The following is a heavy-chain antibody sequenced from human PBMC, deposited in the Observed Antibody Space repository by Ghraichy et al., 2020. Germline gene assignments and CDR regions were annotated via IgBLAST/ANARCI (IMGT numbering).Heavy chain of an antibody. V-gene: IGHV3-30-3*01. CDR1: GFTFSSYA. J-gene: IGHJ6*03. CDR3: ARGGYGGHYYYYYYMDV. CDR2: VSYDGSSK. D-gene: IGHD4-23*01. Sequence: LSLTCAAPGFTFSSYAMHWVRQAPGKGLEWVAVVSYDGSSKYYADSVKGRFTTSRGNSQNTLYLQMTSLRADDTAVYYCARGGYGGHYYYYYYMDVWGKGTTVTVSS.